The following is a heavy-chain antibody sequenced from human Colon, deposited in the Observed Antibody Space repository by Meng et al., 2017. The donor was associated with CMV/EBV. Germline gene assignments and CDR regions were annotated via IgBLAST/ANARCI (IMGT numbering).Heavy chain of an antibody. J-gene: IGHJ4*02. CDR1: GVAVTSYG. D-gene: IGHD3-10*01. Sequence: ASVKVSCKTSGVAVTSYGISWVRQAPGQGLEYMGWINSFNGHTIYAQKFQGRVTVTTDASTSTIYMELRGLRGDDTATYFCARGLSMVRGVDFDYWGQGTLVTVSS. CDR3: ARGLSMVRGVDFDY. V-gene: IGHV1-18*04. CDR2: INSFNGHT.